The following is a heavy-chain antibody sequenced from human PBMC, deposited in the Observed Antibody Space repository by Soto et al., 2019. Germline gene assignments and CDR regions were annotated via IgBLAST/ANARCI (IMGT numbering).Heavy chain of an antibody. D-gene: IGHD3-10*01. V-gene: IGHV5-51*01. J-gene: IGHJ6*02. Sequence: GESLKISCKGSGYSFTSYWIAWVRQMPGKGLEWMGIIYPGDSDTRYSPSFQGQVTISADKSISTAYLQWSSLKASDTAIYYCARPRSGSYRLDYYGMDVWGQGTTVTVS. CDR2: IYPGDSDT. CDR1: GYSFTSYW. CDR3: ARPRSGSYRLDYYGMDV.